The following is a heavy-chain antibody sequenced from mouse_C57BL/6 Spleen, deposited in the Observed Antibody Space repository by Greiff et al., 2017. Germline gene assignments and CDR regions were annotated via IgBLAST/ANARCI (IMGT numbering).Heavy chain of an antibody. D-gene: IGHD2-4*01. CDR3: ARRSSKLRRLDYYAMDY. Sequence: QVQLQQSGAELVRPGASVTLSCKASGYTFTSYWIEWVKQRPGHGLEWIGEILPGSGSTNYNEKFKGKATFTADTSSNTAYMQLSSLTTEDSAIYYCARRSSKLRRLDYYAMDYWGQGTSVTVSS. CDR2: ILPGSGST. CDR1: GYTFTSYW. V-gene: IGHV1-9*01. J-gene: IGHJ4*01.